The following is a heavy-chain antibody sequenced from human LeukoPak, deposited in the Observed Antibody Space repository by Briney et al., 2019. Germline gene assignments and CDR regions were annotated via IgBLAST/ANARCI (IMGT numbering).Heavy chain of an antibody. Sequence: ASVKVSCKASGGTFSSYAISWVRQAPGQGLEWMGGIIPIFGTANYAQKFQGRVTITTDESTSTAYMELSSLRSEDTAVYYCARSLRFLEWLPPNGAFDIWGQGTIVTVSS. CDR2: IIPIFGTA. J-gene: IGHJ3*02. V-gene: IGHV1-69*05. CDR3: ARSLRFLEWLPPNGAFDI. CDR1: GGTFSSYA. D-gene: IGHD3-3*01.